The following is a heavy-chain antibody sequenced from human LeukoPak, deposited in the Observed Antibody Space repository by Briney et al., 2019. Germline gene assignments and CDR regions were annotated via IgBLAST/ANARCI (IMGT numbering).Heavy chain of an antibody. D-gene: IGHD2-8*01. Sequence: SETLSLTCSVSADPMNKHFWGWIRQPPGKGLEWVGYILYNGITNYNPSLKGRVTISLDTSKKQVSLKLNSVTAADTAVYYCATNGGPSARDNAFDVWGQGTLVSVSS. V-gene: IGHV4-59*11. CDR3: ATNGGPSARDNAFDV. J-gene: IGHJ3*01. CDR2: ILYNGIT. CDR1: ADPMNKHF.